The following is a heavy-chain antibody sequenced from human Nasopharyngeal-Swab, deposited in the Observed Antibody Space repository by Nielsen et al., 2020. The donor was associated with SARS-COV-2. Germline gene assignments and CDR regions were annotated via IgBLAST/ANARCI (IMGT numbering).Heavy chain of an antibody. D-gene: IGHD3-22*01. J-gene: IGHJ4*02. CDR3: ARVYYDSSGYRED. CDR1: GGSISSGSYY. CDR2: IYTSGST. V-gene: IGHV4-61*02. Sequence: SETLSLTCTVSGGSISSGSYYWSWIRQPAGKGLEWIGRIYTSGSTNYNPSLKRRVTISVDTSKNQFSLKLSSVTAADTAVYYCARVYYDSSGYREDWGQGTLVTVSS.